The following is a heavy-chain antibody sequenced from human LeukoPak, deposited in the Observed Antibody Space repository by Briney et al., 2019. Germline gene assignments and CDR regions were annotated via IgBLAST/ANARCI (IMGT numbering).Heavy chain of an antibody. Sequence: GESLKISCSASGYKFPNQWLAWVRQMRGKGLEWVGNIYPGDSDTRYNPSFQGHVTISADKSTSTAYLQWSRLQASDTAMYYCARRSVADTTGYGLDLWGQGTLVTVSS. CDR2: IYPGDSDT. J-gene: IGHJ3*01. D-gene: IGHD4-11*01. V-gene: IGHV5-51*01. CDR3: ARRSVADTTGYGLDL. CDR1: GYKFPNQW.